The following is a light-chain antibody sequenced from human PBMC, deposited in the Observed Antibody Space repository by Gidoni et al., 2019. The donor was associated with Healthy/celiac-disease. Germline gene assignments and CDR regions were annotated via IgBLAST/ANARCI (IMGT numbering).Light chain of an antibody. V-gene: IGLV3-1*01. CDR1: KLGDKY. Sequence: SSELTQPPSVSVSPGQTASITCSGDKLGDKYACWYQQKPGQSPVLVIYQDIKRPSGIPERFSGSNSGNTATLTINGTQAMDEADYYCQAWDSSTYVVFGGGTKLTVL. CDR2: QDI. J-gene: IGLJ2*01. CDR3: QAWDSSTYVV.